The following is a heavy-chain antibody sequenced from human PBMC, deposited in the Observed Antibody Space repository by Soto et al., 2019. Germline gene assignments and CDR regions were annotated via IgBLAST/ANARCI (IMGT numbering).Heavy chain of an antibody. CDR3: ARAYGGYADY. V-gene: IGHV4-28*03. Sequence: LSLTCAVSGYSISSSNWWGWIRQPPGKGLEWIGYIYYSGTTYYNPSLKSRVTMSVDTSKNQFSLKLTSVTAADTAVYYCARAYGGYADYWGQGALVTVSS. CDR2: IYYSGTT. D-gene: IGHD5-12*01. CDR1: GYSISSSNW. J-gene: IGHJ4*02.